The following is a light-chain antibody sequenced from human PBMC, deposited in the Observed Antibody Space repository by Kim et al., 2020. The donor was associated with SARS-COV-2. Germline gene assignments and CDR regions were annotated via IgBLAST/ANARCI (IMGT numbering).Light chain of an antibody. CDR2: EVN. J-gene: IGLJ1*01. Sequence: QSALTQPPSASGSPGQSVAISCTGTSSDIGAYNYVSWYQQHPGKAPKLMIFEVNKRPSGVSDRFSGSKSGNTASLTVSGLQAEDEADYYCSSYAGSKTVFGTGTQVTVL. CDR3: SSYAGSKTV. V-gene: IGLV2-8*01. CDR1: SSDIGAYNY.